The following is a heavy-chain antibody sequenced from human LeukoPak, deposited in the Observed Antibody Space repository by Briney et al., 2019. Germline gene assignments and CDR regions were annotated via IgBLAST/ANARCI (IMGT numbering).Heavy chain of an antibody. Sequence: SETLSLTCTASGGSISSYYWSRIRQPPGKGLEWIGYIYYSGSTNYNPSLKSRVTISVDTSKNQFSLKLSSVTAADTAVYYCASFYMGGSGSYYNFDYWGQGTLVTVSS. CDR2: IYYSGST. CDR3: ASFYMGGSGSYYNFDY. J-gene: IGHJ4*02. D-gene: IGHD3-10*01. V-gene: IGHV4-59*01. CDR1: GGSISSYY.